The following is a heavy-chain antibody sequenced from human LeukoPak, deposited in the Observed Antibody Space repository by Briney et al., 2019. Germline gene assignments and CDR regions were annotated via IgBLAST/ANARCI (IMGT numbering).Heavy chain of an antibody. J-gene: IGHJ4*02. CDR3: AEGVYNSGFLDL. D-gene: IGHD3-22*01. CDR2: LYSGGST. Sequence: GGSLRLSCAASGFTLSSYFMSWVRQAPGKGLEWVSVLYSGGSTYYTDSVKGRFTVSRDNSKNTMYLQMDSLRFDDTAIYYCAEGVYNSGFLDLWGQGTLVTVSS. V-gene: IGHV3-53*01. CDR1: GFTLSSYF.